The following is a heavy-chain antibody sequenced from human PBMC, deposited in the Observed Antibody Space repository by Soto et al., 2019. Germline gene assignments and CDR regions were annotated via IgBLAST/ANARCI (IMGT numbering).Heavy chain of an antibody. V-gene: IGHV4-59*01. J-gene: IGHJ5*02. CDR3: ARSAAAGSRRPHNGFDP. D-gene: IGHD6-13*01. CDR2: IYYSGST. CDR1: GGSISSYY. Sequence: SETLSLTCTVSGGSISSYYWSWLRQPPGKGLEWIGYIYYSGSTNYNPSLKSRVTISVDTSKNQFSLKLSSVTAADTAVYYCARSAAAGSRRPHNGFDPWGQGTLVTVSS.